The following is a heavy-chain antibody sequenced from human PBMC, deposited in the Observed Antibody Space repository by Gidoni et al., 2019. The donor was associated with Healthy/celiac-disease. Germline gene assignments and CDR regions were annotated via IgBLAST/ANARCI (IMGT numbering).Heavy chain of an antibody. CDR3: ASSLLTADY. J-gene: IGHJ4*02. CDR2: IYYSGST. Sequence: QLQLQESGPGLVKPPETLSFTCTVSGGSISSSSYYWGWIRQPPGKGLEWIGSIYYSGSTYYNPSLKSRVTISVDTSKNQFSLKLSSVTAADTAVYYCASSLLTADYWGQGTLVTVSS. D-gene: IGHD1-26*01. CDR1: GGSISSSSYY. V-gene: IGHV4-39*01.